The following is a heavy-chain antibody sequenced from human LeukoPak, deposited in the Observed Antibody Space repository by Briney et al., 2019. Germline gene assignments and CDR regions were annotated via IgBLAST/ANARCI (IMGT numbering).Heavy chain of an antibody. D-gene: IGHD6-19*01. CDR2: INPNSGST. Sequence: ASVKVSCKASGYTFTGYYMHWVRQAPGQGLEWMGWINPNSGSTNYAQKFQGRVTMTSDTSISTVHMELSRLRSDDTAVDYCARVATAVAGYNWFDPWGQGTLVTVSS. CDR3: ARVATAVAGYNWFDP. CDR1: GYTFTGYY. J-gene: IGHJ5*02. V-gene: IGHV1-2*02.